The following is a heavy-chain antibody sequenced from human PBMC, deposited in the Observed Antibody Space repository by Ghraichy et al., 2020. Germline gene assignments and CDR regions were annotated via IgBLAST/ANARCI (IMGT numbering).Heavy chain of an antibody. J-gene: IGHJ4*02. CDR1: GDSISSGDYY. CDR3: ARARNSSGYYPVGY. CDR2: IYKSGST. Sequence: SETLSLTRTVSGDSISSGDYYWGWIRQLPGKGLEWIGYIYKSGSTYYSPSLKSRLTISIDASLIQFSLQLNSVTAADTAVYYCARARNSSGYYPVGYWGQGTLVTVSS. V-gene: IGHV4-30-4*08. D-gene: IGHD3-22*01.